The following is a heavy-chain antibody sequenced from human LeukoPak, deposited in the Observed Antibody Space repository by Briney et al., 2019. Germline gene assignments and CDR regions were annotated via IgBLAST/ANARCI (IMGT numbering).Heavy chain of an antibody. Sequence: SETLSLTCTVSGGSISNYYWGWIRQPPGKGLEWIGSIYHSGSTYYNPSLKSRVTISVDTSKNQFSLKLSSVTAADTAVYYCARVRPGPSVWGYFQHWGQGTLVTVSS. CDR2: IYHSGST. J-gene: IGHJ1*01. CDR1: GGSISNYY. V-gene: IGHV4-38-2*02. CDR3: ARVRPGPSVWGYFQH. D-gene: IGHD1-14*01.